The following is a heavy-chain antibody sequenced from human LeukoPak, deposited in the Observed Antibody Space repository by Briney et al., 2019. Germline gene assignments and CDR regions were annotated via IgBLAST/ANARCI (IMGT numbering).Heavy chain of an antibody. D-gene: IGHD3-3*01. CDR2: IRYDGSNK. CDR3: AKGLEDYFDY. Sequence: PGRSLRLSCAASGFTFSSYGMHWVRQAPGKGLEWVAFIRYDGSNKYYADSVKGRFTISRDNSKNTLYLQMNSLRAEDTAVYYCAKGLEDYFDYWGQGTLVTVSS. V-gene: IGHV3-30*02. J-gene: IGHJ4*02. CDR1: GFTFSSYG.